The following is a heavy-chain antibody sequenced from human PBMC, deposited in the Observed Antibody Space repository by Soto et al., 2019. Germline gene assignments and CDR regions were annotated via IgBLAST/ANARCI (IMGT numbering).Heavy chain of an antibody. Sequence: PGGSLRLSCVASGFTFINYWMSWVRQAPGKGLEWVANIKQDGSEKYYVDSVKGRFTISRDNAKNSLYLQMNTLRAEDTAVYYCARMKCSGGSCRFDYWGQGT. CDR1: GFTFINYW. CDR2: IKQDGSEK. CDR3: ARMKCSGGSCRFDY. V-gene: IGHV3-7*01. J-gene: IGHJ4*02. D-gene: IGHD2-15*01.